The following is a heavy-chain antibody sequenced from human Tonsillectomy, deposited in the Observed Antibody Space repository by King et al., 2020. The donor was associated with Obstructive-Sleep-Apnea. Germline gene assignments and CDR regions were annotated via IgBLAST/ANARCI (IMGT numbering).Heavy chain of an antibody. J-gene: IGHJ5*02. CDR1: GGSISSYH. CDR2: NDYSGSA. Sequence: VQLQESGPGLVKPSETLSLTCSVSGGSISSYHWSWIRQSPVKGLEWIGYNDYSGSANYNSSLKSRVTISVDTSKNQLSLKLSAVTAADTAVYYCARVGVDSVILIAHKLHRDWFDRWGQGTLVTVSS. D-gene: IGHD3-9*01. CDR3: ARVGVDSVILIAHKLHRDWFDR. V-gene: IGHV4-59*01.